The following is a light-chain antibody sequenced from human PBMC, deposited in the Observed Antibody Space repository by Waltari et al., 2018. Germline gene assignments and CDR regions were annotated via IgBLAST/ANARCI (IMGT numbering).Light chain of an antibody. Sequence: SYVLTQPPSVSVAPGKTARITCGGNNIGSKRVHWYQQKPGQAPGLVIYYDSDWPSGIPERFSGSNSGNTATLTISRVEAGDEADYYCQVWDSSSDHFVVFGGGTKLTVL. V-gene: IGLV3-21*04. CDR3: QVWDSSSDHFVV. CDR1: NIGSKR. CDR2: YDS. J-gene: IGLJ2*01.